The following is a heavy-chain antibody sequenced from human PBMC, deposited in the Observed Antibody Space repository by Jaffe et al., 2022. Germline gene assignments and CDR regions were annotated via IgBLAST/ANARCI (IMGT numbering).Heavy chain of an antibody. CDR3: ARDSLGLRYCSSTSCLIYYYMDV. V-gene: IGHV1-69*01. CDR1: GGTFSSYA. Sequence: QVQLVQSGAEVKKPGSSVKVSCKASGGTFSSYAISWVRQAPGQGLEWMGGIIPIFGTANYAQKFQGRVTITADESTSTAYMELSSLRSEDTAVYYCARDSLGLRYCSSTSCLIYYYMDVWGKGTTVTVSS. CDR2: IIPIFGTA. D-gene: IGHD2-2*01. J-gene: IGHJ6*03.